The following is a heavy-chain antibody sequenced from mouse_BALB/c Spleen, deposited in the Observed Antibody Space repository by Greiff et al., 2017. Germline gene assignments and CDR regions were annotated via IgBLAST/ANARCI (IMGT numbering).Heavy chain of an antibody. J-gene: IGHJ4*01. Sequence: VHVKQSGAELVKPGASVKLSCTASGFNIKDTYMHWVKQRPEQGLEWIGRIDPANGNTKYDPKFQGKATITADTSSNTAYLQLSSLTSEDTAVYYCASARLRAMDYWGQGTSVTVSS. CDR2: IDPANGNT. V-gene: IGHV14-3*02. D-gene: IGHD1-2*01. CDR3: ASARLRAMDY. CDR1: GFNIKDTY.